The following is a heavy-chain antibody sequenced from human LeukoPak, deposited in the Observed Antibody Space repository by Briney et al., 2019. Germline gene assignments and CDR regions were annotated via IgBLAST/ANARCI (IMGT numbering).Heavy chain of an antibody. V-gene: IGHV4-34*01. Sequence: SETLSLTCAVYGGSFSGYYWSWIRQPPGKGLEWIGEINHSGNTNYNPSLKSRVTISVDTSKNQFSLKLSSVTAADTAVYYCARGYCSSTSCYTYGMDVWGQGTTVTVSS. CDR2: INHSGNT. CDR3: ARGYCSSTSCYTYGMDV. CDR1: GGSFSGYY. J-gene: IGHJ6*02. D-gene: IGHD2-2*02.